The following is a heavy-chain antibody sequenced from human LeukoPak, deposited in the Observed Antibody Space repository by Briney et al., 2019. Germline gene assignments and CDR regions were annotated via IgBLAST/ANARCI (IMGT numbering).Heavy chain of an antibody. D-gene: IGHD2-2*01. J-gene: IGHJ4*02. CDR2: ISVSGGST. Sequence: GGSLRLSCAASGFNFSTYAMSWVRQAPGKGLEWVSVISVSGGSTYYADSVKGRFTISRDNSKNTLYLQMNSLRAEDTAVYYCAKSPGGVVSTSFDNWGQGTLVTVSS. CDR1: GFNFSTYA. V-gene: IGHV3-23*01. CDR3: AKSPGGVVSTSFDN.